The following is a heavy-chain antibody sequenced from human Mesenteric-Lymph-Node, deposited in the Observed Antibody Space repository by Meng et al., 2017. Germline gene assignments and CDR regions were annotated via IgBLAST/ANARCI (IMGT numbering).Heavy chain of an antibody. J-gene: IGHJ4*02. CDR1: GFTFSSYS. CDR3: AKGLYYFDQ. Sequence: GESLKISCAASGFTFSSYSMNWVRQAPGKGLEWVSSISSSGSTIYYADSVKGRFTISRDNAENSLYLQMNSLRAEDTAVYYCAKGLYYFDQWGQGTLVTVSS. CDR2: ISSSGSTI. V-gene: IGHV3-48*04.